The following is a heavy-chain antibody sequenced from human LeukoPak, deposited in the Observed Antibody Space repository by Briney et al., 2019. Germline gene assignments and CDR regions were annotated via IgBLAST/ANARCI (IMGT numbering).Heavy chain of an antibody. V-gene: IGHV4-59*02. CDR3: IGVGWQPDY. Sequence: SETLSLTCTVFGDSVTGYFLNWVRQPPGKGLEWIGHIYKIGTTNYNPSLKSRLTISADTSKNQFSLQLRSATAADTAVYCVIGVGWQPDYWGQGALATVSS. CDR2: IYKIGTT. CDR1: GDSVTGYF. J-gene: IGHJ4*02. D-gene: IGHD2-15*01.